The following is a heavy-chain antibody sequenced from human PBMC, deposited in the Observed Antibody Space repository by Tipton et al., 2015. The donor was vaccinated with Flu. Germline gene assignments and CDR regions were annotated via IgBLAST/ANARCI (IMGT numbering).Heavy chain of an antibody. D-gene: IGHD6-13*01. CDR3: ARDGNIAALEPFDL. V-gene: IGHV3-30-3*01. J-gene: IGHJ4*02. Sequence: SLRLSCAASGFTFSSIYAFHWVRQAPGKGLEWVAVISYDGGNKYYADSVRGRFTIYRDNSGNTLYLQMSSLRTEDTAVYYCARDGNIAALEPFDLWGQGTLVTVSS. CDR1: GFTFSSIYA. CDR2: ISYDGGNK.